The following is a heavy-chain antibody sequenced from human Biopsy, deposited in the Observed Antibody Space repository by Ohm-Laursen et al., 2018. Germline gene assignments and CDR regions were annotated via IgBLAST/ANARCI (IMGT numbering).Heavy chain of an antibody. CDR1: GESFNGYY. CDR2: INHSGRT. Sequence: TLSLTCSVYGESFNGYYWSWIRQTPGKGLEWIGEINHSGRTNYNPSLKSRVTISVDTSKNQFSLKLRSVTAADTAVYYCARPSTFYYDGGGYYDGFDPWGQGTLVTVSS. V-gene: IGHV4-34*01. J-gene: IGHJ5*02. CDR3: ARPSTFYYDGGGYYDGFDP. D-gene: IGHD3-22*01.